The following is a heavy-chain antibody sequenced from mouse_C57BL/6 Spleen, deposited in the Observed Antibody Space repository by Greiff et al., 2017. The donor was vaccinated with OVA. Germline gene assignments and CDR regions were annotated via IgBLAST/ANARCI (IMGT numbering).Heavy chain of an antibody. J-gene: IGHJ2*01. V-gene: IGHV7-3*01. CDR1: GFTFTDYY. CDR3: ARSMLPPTGFDY. CDR2: IRNKANGYTT. D-gene: IGHD1-1*01. Sequence: DVKLVESGGGLVQPGGSLSLSCAASGFTFTDYYMSWVRQPPGKALEWLGFIRNKANGYTTEYSASVKGRFTISTDNSQSSLYLQMNALRAEDSATYYCARSMLPPTGFDYWGQGTTLTVSS.